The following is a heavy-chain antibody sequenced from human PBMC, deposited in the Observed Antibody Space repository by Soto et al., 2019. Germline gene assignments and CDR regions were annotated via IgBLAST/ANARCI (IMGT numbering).Heavy chain of an antibody. D-gene: IGHD3-3*01. CDR2: IPYDGSHQ. J-gene: IGHJ4*02. CDR3: AKLRVLEWEVQESDY. CDR1: GFTFSSHG. Sequence: QVHLVESGGGVVQPGRSLRLSCAASGFTFSSHGMHWIRQAPGKGLEWVAVIPYDGSHQYYADSVKGRFSISRDNSKNTLYLQMNSLRAEDTAVYYCAKLRVLEWEVQESDYWSQGTLVSVSS. V-gene: IGHV3-30*18.